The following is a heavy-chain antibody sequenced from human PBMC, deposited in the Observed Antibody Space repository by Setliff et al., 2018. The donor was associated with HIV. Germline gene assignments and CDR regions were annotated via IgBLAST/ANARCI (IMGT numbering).Heavy chain of an antibody. CDR1: GDSISSDDHY. CDR2: IFNTGST. D-gene: IGHD6-25*01. V-gene: IGHV4-30-4*08. CDR3: ARMSVSAAVYFDS. Sequence: SETLSLTCTVSGDSISSDDHYWSWIRQTPGKGLEWIGYIFNTGSTYYKSSLASRLTMSIDTPRNQFSLKLRSVTAADTAVFYCARMSVSAAVYFDSWGQGTLVTVS. J-gene: IGHJ4*02.